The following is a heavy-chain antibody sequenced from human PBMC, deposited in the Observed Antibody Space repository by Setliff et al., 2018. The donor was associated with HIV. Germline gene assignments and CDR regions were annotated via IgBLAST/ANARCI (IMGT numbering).Heavy chain of an antibody. Sequence: PSETLSLTCAVYGGSFSGYYWSWIRQPPGKGLEWIGEINHSGSTNYNPSLKSRVTISADTSKNQFSLELRSVTAADTALYYCARDIWAYGLMGSWGQGTLVTVSS. D-gene: IGHD4-17*01. CDR2: INHSGST. CDR1: GGSFSGYY. CDR3: ARDIWAYGLMGS. J-gene: IGHJ5*02. V-gene: IGHV4-34*01.